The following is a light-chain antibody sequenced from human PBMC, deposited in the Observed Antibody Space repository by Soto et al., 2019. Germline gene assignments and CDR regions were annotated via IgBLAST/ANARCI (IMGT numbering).Light chain of an antibody. CDR2: GNT. J-gene: IGLJ1*01. CDR1: SSNIGIGYD. V-gene: IGLV1-40*01. CDR3: QSFDIGPGGFDV. Sequence: QSVLTQPPSVSGAPGQRVTISCTGTSSNIGIGYDVHWYQKHPGTAPRLLIYGNTKRPSGVPDRFSGSKSGTSASLAIIGLQAEDEADYYCQSFDIGPGGFDVFGTGTKVTVL.